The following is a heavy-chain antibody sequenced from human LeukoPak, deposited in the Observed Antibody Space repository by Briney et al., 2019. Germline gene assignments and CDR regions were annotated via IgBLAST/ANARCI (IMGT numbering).Heavy chain of an antibody. CDR1: GFSLSTSGVG. CDR2: IYWDDDK. D-gene: IGHD3-9*01. J-gene: IGHJ5*02. CDR3: AHRLSVYDILTGYSLGENWFDP. V-gene: IGHV2-5*02. Sequence: SGPTLVNPTQTLTLTCTFSGFSLSTSGVGVGWIRQPPGKALEWLALIYWDDDKRYSPSLKSRLTITKDTSKNKVVLTMTNMEPVDTATYYCAHRLSVYDILTGYSLGENWFDPWGRGTLVTVSS.